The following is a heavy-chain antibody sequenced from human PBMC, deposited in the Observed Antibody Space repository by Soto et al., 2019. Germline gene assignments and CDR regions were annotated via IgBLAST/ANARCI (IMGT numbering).Heavy chain of an antibody. CDR3: ARDFLSGKP. CDR2: ISSSSSVI. CDR1: RFSMYDYG. Sequence: GGSLRLSCVDSRFSMYDYGMNWVRQAPGKGLEWVSYISSSSSVIYYADSVKGRFTISRDNAKNSVYLQMNRVRDEDTAVYYCARDFLSGKPWGQGTLVTVSS. J-gene: IGHJ5*02. D-gene: IGHD3-10*01. V-gene: IGHV3-48*02.